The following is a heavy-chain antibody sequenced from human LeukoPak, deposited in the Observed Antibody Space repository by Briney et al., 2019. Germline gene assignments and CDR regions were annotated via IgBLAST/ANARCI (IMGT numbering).Heavy chain of an antibody. V-gene: IGHV3-23*01. J-gene: IGHJ4*02. CDR3: AKAPKGSGYRPSVY. CDR2: ISGSGGST. Sequence: PGGSLRLSCAASGFTFDDYGMSWVRQAPGKGLEWVSAISGSGGSTYYADSVKGRFTISRDNSKNTLYLQMNSLRAEDTAVYYCAKAPKGSGYRPSVYWGQGTLVTVSS. D-gene: IGHD3-3*01. CDR1: GFTFDDYG.